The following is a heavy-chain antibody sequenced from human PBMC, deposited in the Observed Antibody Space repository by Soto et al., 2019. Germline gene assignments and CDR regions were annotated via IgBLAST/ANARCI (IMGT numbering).Heavy chain of an antibody. CDR1: GFTFSSYS. V-gene: IGHV3-48*02. CDR2: ISSSSSTI. D-gene: IGHD3-22*01. Sequence: WGSLRLLCAASGFTFSSYSMNLVRQAPGKGLEWVSYISSSSSTIYYADSVKGRFTISRDNAKNSLYLQMNSLRDEDTAVYYCARDHRHYYDSSGYYWAPFDYWGQGTLVTVS. CDR3: ARDHRHYYDSSGYYWAPFDY. J-gene: IGHJ4*02.